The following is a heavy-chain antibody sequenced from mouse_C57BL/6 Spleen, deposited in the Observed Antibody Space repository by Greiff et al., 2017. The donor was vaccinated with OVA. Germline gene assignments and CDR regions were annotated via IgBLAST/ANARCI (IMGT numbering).Heavy chain of an antibody. D-gene: IGHD1-1*01. Sequence: EVMLVESGGGLVKPGGSLKLSCAASGFTFSSYAMSWVRQTPEKRLEWVATISDGGSYTYYPDNVKGRFTISRDNAKNNLYLQMSYLKSEDTAMYYCARDRITTDYAMDYWGQGTSVTVSS. CDR2: ISDGGSYT. CDR1: GFTFSSYA. CDR3: ARDRITTDYAMDY. V-gene: IGHV5-4*01. J-gene: IGHJ4*01.